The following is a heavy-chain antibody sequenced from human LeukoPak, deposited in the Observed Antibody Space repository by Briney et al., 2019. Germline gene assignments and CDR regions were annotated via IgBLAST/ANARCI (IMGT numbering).Heavy chain of an antibody. CDR3: ARRDYSGDNPVLDY. CDR1: GGSISGSRSY. CDR2: VFHSGTT. V-gene: IGHV4-39*01. Sequence: SETLSLTCTASGGSISGSRSYWGWIRQPPGKGLEWIGSVFHSGTTYYNPSLKSRLTISVDTSKNQFSLKLSSVTAADTAVYYCARRDYSGDNPVLDYWGQGTLVTVSS. D-gene: IGHD4-23*01. J-gene: IGHJ4*02.